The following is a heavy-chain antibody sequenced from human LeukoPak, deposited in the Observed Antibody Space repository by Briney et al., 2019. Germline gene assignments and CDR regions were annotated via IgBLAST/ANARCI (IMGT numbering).Heavy chain of an antibody. CDR3: ATLQYQYYFDY. CDR2: IYYSGST. D-gene: IGHD2-2*01. J-gene: IGHJ4*02. Sequence: SETLSLTCTVSGGSISSSSYYWGWIRQPPGKGLEWIGSIYYSGSTYYNPSLKSRVTISVDTSKNQFSLKLSSVTAADTAVYYCATLQYQYYFDYWGQGTLVTVSS. V-gene: IGHV4-39*01. CDR1: GGSISSSSYY.